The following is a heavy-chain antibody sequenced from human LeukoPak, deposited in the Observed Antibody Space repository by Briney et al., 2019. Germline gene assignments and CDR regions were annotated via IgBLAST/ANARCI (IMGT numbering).Heavy chain of an antibody. CDR2: ISDSGGNS. J-gene: IGHJ6*02. D-gene: IGHD4-17*01. V-gene: IGHV3-23*01. Sequence: GGSLRLSCAASGFSFSSYAMIWVRQAPGKGLEWVSSISDSGGNSFYIDSVKGRFTISRDNSKNTLYLQVNSLGAEDTAVYYCARNTVTTSGYYYYGMDVWGQGTTVTVSS. CDR1: GFSFSSYA. CDR3: ARNTVTTSGYYYYGMDV.